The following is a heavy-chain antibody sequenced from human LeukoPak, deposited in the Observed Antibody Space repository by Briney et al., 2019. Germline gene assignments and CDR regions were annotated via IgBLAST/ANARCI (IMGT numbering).Heavy chain of an antibody. CDR2: ISSSSSYI. V-gene: IGHV3-21*01. J-gene: IGHJ4*02. CDR1: GFTFSSYS. Sequence: GGSLRLSCAASGFTFSSYSMNWVRQAPGKGLEWVSSISSSSSYIYYADSVKGRFTISRDNAKNSLYLQMNSLRAEDTAVYYCARVEYSSSWQIVYYFDYWGQGTLVTVSS. CDR3: ARVEYSSSWQIVYYFDY. D-gene: IGHD6-13*01.